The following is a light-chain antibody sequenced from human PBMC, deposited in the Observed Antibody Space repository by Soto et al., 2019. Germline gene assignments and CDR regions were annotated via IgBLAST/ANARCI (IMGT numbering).Light chain of an antibody. V-gene: IGLV2-8*01. CDR1: SSDVGGYNY. Sequence: QSVLTQPPSAPGSPGQSVTISCTGTSSDVGGYNYVSWYQQHPGKAPKLLMYEVSKRPSGVPDRFSGSKSGNTASLTVSGLEAEDEADYYCSSYAGSNNVVFGGGTKLTVL. CDR3: SSYAGSNNVV. J-gene: IGLJ2*01. CDR2: EVS.